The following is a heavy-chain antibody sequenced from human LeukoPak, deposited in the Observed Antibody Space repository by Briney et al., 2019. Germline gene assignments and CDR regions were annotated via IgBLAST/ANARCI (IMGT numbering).Heavy chain of an antibody. J-gene: IGHJ5*02. CDR3: ARFTPQGYGWGGYNRFDP. Sequence: PSETLSLTCTVSGGSISSSSYYWGWIRQPPGKGLEWIGNIYYSGSTNYNPSLKSRVTISVDTSKNQFSLNLTSVTAADTAVYYCARFTPQGYGWGGYNRFDPWGQGTLVTVSS. CDR1: GGSISSSSYY. D-gene: IGHD3-16*01. CDR2: IYYSGST. V-gene: IGHV4-39*07.